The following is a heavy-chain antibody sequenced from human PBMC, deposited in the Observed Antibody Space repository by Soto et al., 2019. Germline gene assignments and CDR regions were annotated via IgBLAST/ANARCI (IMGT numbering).Heavy chain of an antibody. CDR1: GDSVSSNSAA. D-gene: IGHD3-16*02. J-gene: IGHJ6*02. V-gene: IGHV6-1*01. CDR3: ARDDIIVPPAHHYYHYGMDV. Sequence: SQTLSLTCAISGDSVSSNSAAWNWIRQSPSRGLEWLGRTYYRSKWYNDYAVSVKSRITINPDTSKNQFSLQLNSVTPEDTAVYYCARDDIIVPPAHHYYHYGMDVWGQGTTVTASS. CDR2: TYYRSKWYN.